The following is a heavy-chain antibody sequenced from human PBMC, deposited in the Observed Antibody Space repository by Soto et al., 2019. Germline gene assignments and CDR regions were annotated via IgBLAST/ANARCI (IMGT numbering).Heavy chain of an antibody. CDR3: ARDGQYRTDGFDI. CDR2: LSRGGGST. V-gene: IGHV3-23*01. Sequence: EAQLLESGGELIQPGGSLRLSCAASGFTYSSHGMSWVRQAPGKGLERIAGLSRGGGSTYYADSVKGRFTISRDNSKNPLDLIMNSLRVEDTALYYCARDGQYRTDGFDIWGQGTMVTVSS. CDR1: GFTYSSHG. D-gene: IGHD5-12*01. J-gene: IGHJ3*02.